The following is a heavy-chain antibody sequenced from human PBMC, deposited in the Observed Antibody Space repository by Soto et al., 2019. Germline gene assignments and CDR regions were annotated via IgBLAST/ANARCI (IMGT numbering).Heavy chain of an antibody. CDR1: GNIFTSQY. D-gene: IGHD3-3*01. CDR2: INPSGGRT. V-gene: IGHV1-46*03. J-gene: IGHJ4*02. CDR3: FRDVGD. Sequence: QVQLVQYGAEVKKPGASVKVSCKVSGNIFTSQYMHWVRQAPGQGLEWMAMINPSGGRTSYAQMFQGRVTMTSDTSTSTVHMELSSLRSEDTAVYYCFRDVGDWGQGTLVTVSS.